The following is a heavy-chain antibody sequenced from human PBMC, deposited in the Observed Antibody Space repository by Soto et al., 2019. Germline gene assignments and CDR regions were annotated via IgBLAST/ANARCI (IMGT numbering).Heavy chain of an antibody. V-gene: IGHV3-15*07. D-gene: IGHD1-26*01. J-gene: IGHJ5*02. CDR1: GFTFSIAW. CDR3: TTAGVHSGSYNWFDP. Sequence: GGSLRLSCEASGFTFSIAWMNWVRQAPGKGLEWVGRIKGKNRGATTDYNTPVKGRFTISRDDSKNTLYLQMSSLKTEDTAVYYCTTAGVHSGSYNWFDPWGPGTLVTVSS. CDR2: IKGKNRGATT.